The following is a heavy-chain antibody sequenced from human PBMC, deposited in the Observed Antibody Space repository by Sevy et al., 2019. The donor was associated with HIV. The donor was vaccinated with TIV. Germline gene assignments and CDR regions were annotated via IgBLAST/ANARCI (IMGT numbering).Heavy chain of an antibody. J-gene: IGHJ4*02. CDR1: GFTFSSYK. CDR2: ISSSSTYI. CDR3: ASLYNGFDY. Sequence: GGSLRLSCAASGFTFSSYKMIWVRQAPGKGLEWVSSISSSSTYISDADSVKGRFTISRDNAENSLFLQMNSLRAEDTAVYYCASLYNGFDYRGQGTLVTVSS. V-gene: IGHV3-21*01. D-gene: IGHD1-20*01.